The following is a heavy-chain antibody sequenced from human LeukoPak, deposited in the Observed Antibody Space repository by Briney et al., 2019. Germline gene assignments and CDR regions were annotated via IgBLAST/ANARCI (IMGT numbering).Heavy chain of an antibody. J-gene: IGHJ3*02. V-gene: IGHV1-69*13. CDR3: ARDPPYSGSLRPPTDAFDI. CDR1: GGTFSSYA. CDR2: IIPIFGTA. D-gene: IGHD1-26*01. Sequence: SVKVSCKASGGTFSSYAISWVRQAPGQGLEWMGGIIPIFGTANYAQKFQGRVTITADESTSTAYMELSSLRSEDTAVYYCARDPPYSGSLRPPTDAFDIWGQGTMVTVSS.